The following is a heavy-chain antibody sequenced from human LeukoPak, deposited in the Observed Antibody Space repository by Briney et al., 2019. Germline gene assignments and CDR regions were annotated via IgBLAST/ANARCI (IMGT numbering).Heavy chain of an antibody. Sequence: GGSLTLSCAASGFTFSSYAMTWVRQAPGKGLEWVSVISGSGGSTYYADSVKGRFTISRDNSKNTVYLQMNSLRVEDTAVYYCVKRQCSGGSCYFIDYWGQGTLVTVSS. V-gene: IGHV3-23*01. D-gene: IGHD2-15*01. CDR3: VKRQCSGGSCYFIDY. J-gene: IGHJ4*02. CDR1: GFTFSSYA. CDR2: ISGSGGST.